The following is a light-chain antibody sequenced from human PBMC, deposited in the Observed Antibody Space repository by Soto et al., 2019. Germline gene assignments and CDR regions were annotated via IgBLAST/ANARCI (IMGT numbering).Light chain of an antibody. CDR3: QHCFDYMWT. Sequence: DIHLTQSPSTLSASVGDRVTITCPASQSISIWLAWYQQKPGKAPKLLIYKSSTLESGVPSRFSGSGSGTDFTLTISSLQPDDFATYYCQHCFDYMWTFGKGPNVDIK. V-gene: IGKV1-5*03. J-gene: IGKJ1*01. CDR2: KSS. CDR1: QSISIW.